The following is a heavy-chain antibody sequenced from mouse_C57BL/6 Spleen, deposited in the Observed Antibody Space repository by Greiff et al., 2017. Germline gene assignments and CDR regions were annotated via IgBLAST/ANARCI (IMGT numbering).Heavy chain of an antibody. V-gene: IGHV1-39*01. D-gene: IGHD1-1*01. CDR2: LNPNSGTT. Sequence: EVQLQQSGPELVKPGASVKISCKASGYSFTDYNMNWVKQSNGKSLEWIGVLNPNSGTTSYNQKFKGKATLTVDQSSSTAYMQLNSLTSEDSAVYYCARGGDGSSYVYWYFDVWGTGTTVTVAS. CDR1: GYSFTDYN. J-gene: IGHJ1*03. CDR3: ARGGDGSSYVYWYFDV.